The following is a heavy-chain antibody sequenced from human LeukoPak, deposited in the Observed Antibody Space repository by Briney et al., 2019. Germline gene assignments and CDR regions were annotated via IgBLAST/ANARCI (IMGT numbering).Heavy chain of an antibody. CDR3: ARDLPYYYDSSGYQSGGY. Sequence: SETLSLTCTVSGGSISSYYWSWIRQPSGKGLEWIGYIYYGGSTNYNPSLKSRVTISVDTSKNQFSLKLSSVTAADTAVYYCARDLPYYYDSSGYQSGGYWGQGTLVTVSS. V-gene: IGHV4-59*01. D-gene: IGHD3-22*01. CDR1: GGSISSYY. J-gene: IGHJ4*02. CDR2: IYYGGST.